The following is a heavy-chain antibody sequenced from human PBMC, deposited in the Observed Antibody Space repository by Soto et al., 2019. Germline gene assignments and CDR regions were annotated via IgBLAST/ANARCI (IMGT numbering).Heavy chain of an antibody. D-gene: IGHD2-8*01. CDR1: VGSISSGYYY. CDR3: AGQRLGYCTNGVCYSADY. V-gene: IGHV4-30-4*01. CDR2: IYYSGST. J-gene: IGHJ4*02. Sequence: SATLSLTCTVSVGSISSGYYYWSCIRQPPGKGLEWIGYIYYSGSTYYNPSLKSRVTISVDTSKNQFSLKLSSVTAADTAVYYCAGQRLGYCTNGVCYSADYWGQGTLVTVSS.